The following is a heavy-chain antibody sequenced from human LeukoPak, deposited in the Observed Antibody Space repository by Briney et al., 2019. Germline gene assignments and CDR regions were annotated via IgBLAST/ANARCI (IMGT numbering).Heavy chain of an antibody. Sequence: GGSLRLSCAASGFTFSSYAMSWVRQAPGKGLEWVSAISGSGGSTYYADSVKGRFTISRDNSKNTLYQQMNSLRAEDTAVYYCAKMDTAMVEYFDYWGQGTLVTVSS. D-gene: IGHD5-18*01. CDR3: AKMDTAMVEYFDY. CDR1: GFTFSSYA. CDR2: ISGSGGST. V-gene: IGHV3-23*01. J-gene: IGHJ4*02.